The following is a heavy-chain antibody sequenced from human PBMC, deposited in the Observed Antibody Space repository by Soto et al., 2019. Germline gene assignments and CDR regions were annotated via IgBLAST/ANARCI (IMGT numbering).Heavy chain of an antibody. D-gene: IGHD7-27*01. J-gene: IGHJ3*02. Sequence: QVHLQESGPGLVEPSEALSLTCSVSGVSFSNSYWSWSRQAPGQGLEWIGCIYHTGISNYNPSLGSRVTISLDTSKNQFSLSLRSVTPADTAVYYCAKGRVPGIWGQGTMVIVSS. CDR1: GVSFSNSY. CDR2: IYHTGIS. V-gene: IGHV4-59*01. CDR3: AKGRVPGI.